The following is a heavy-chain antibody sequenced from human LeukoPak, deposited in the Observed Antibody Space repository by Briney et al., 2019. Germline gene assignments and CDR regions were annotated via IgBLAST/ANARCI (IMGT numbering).Heavy chain of an antibody. Sequence: GGSLRLSCAASGFNFASNWMHWVRQAPGKGLVWVSRINEDGSTTNYADSVKGRSTIFRDNAKNTLYLQRNSLRAEDTAVYYCVRDLGGRSGHWGQGTLVTVSS. CDR1: GFNFASNW. D-gene: IGHD1-26*01. V-gene: IGHV3-74*01. CDR2: INEDGSTT. CDR3: VRDLGGRSGH. J-gene: IGHJ4*02.